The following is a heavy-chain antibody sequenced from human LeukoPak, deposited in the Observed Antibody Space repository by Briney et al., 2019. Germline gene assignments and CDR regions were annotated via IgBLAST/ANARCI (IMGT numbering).Heavy chain of an antibody. CDR2: IYHSGST. J-gene: IGHJ4*02. CDR1: GYSISSGYY. D-gene: IGHD2-15*01. CDR3: ARGYSGEYFDY. Sequence: PSETLSLTCTVSGYSISSGYYWGWIRQPPGKGLEWIGSIYHSGSTYYNPSLKSRVTISVDTSKNQFSLKLSSVTAADTAVYYCARGYSGEYFDYWGQGTLVTVSS. V-gene: IGHV4-38-2*02.